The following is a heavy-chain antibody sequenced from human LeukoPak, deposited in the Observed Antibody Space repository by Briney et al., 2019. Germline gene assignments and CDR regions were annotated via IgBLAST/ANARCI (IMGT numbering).Heavy chain of an antibody. CDR2: IGTAGDT. CDR3: ARSSDYMDV. V-gene: IGHV3-13*01. CDR1: GFTFSSYD. Sequence: GGSLRLSCAASGFTFSSYDMHWVRHAPGKGLEWVSAIGTAGDTYYPGSVKGRFTISRENAKNSFYLQMNSLRAGDTAVYYCARSSDYMDVWGKGTTVTVSS. J-gene: IGHJ6*03.